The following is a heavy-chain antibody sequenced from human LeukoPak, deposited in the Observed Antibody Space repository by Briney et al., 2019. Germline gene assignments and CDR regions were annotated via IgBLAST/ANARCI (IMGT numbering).Heavy chain of an antibody. D-gene: IGHD1-14*01. CDR3: ARLYTAIDY. V-gene: IGHV3-48*01. J-gene: IGHJ4*02. CDR2: ISSSSSTI. CDR1: GFTVSSNY. Sequence: PGGSLRLSCTASGFTVSSNYMSWVRQAPGKGLEWVSYISSSSSTIYYADSVKGRFTISRDNAKNSLYLQMNSLRAEDTAVYYCARLYTAIDYWGQGTLVTVSS.